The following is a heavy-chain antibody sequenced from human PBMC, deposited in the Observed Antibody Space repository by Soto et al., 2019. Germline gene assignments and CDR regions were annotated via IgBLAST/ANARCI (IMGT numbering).Heavy chain of an antibody. CDR3: KAAAYNWFDP. V-gene: IGHV3-7*01. CDR1: GFKFSDYW. CDR2: IKHDTSEA. D-gene: IGHD2-2*01. J-gene: IGHJ5*02. Sequence: GGSLRLSCAASGFKFSDYWMSWVRQAPGKGLEWVGNIKHDTSEARYADSVKGRFTITRDNSKNTLYLQMNSLRAEDTAVYYCKAAAYNWFDPWGQGTLVTVSS.